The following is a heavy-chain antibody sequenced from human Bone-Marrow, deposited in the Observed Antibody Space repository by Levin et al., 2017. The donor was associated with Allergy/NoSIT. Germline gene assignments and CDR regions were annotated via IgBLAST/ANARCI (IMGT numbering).Heavy chain of an antibody. CDR2: ISAYNGNT. J-gene: IGHJ6*02. CDR1: GYTFTSYG. D-gene: IGHD3-22*01. Sequence: ASVKVSCKASGYTFTSYGISWVRQAPGQGLEWMGWISAYNGNTNYAQKLQGRVTMTTDTSTSTAYMELRSLRSDDTAVYYCARDFAGRDPITMIVVATLYYYYGMDVWGQGTTVTVSS. CDR3: ARDFAGRDPITMIVVATLYYYYGMDV. V-gene: IGHV1-18*01.